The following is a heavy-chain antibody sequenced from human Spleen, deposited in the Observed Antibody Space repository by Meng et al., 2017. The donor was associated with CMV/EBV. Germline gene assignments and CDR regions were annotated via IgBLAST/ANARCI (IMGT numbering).Heavy chain of an antibody. D-gene: IGHD2-2*01. V-gene: IGHV3-23*01. Sequence: GGSLRLSCAVSGFTLSTYGMNWVRQAPGKGLEWVSAISGVDGSTYYADSVKGRFTISRDNSKNTLYLQMNGLRVEDTAVYYCWNFRPLDIVVGWGQGTMVTVSS. CDR1: GFTLSTYG. CDR2: ISGVDGST. J-gene: IGHJ3*01. CDR3: WNFRPLDIVVG.